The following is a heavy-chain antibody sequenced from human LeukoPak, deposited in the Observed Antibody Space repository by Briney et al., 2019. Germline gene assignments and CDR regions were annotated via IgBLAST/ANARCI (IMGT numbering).Heavy chain of an antibody. CDR3: AKDQLGRRGSDNGNY. Sequence: HPGGSLRLSCAVSGFTFTSYAMSWVRQAPGKGLEWVSGICGSGGSTYYADSVKGRFTISRDESKNTLYLQMNSLTVEDTAVYYCAKDQLGRRGSDNGNYWGQGTLVTVSS. CDR2: ICGSGGST. J-gene: IGHJ4*02. V-gene: IGHV3-23*01. D-gene: IGHD2-8*01. CDR1: GFTFTSYA.